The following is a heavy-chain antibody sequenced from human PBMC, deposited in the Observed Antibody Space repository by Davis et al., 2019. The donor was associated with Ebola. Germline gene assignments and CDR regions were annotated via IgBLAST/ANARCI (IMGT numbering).Heavy chain of an antibody. D-gene: IGHD5-18*01. Sequence: PGGSLRLSCAASGFTFSSYAMHWVRQAPGKGLEWVAVISYDGSNKYYADSVKGRFTISRDNSKNTLYLQMNSLRAEDTAVYYCAREVWIQLHAPPVYWGQGTLVTVSS. V-gene: IGHV3-30-3*01. J-gene: IGHJ4*02. CDR2: ISYDGSNK. CDR1: GFTFSSYA. CDR3: AREVWIQLHAPPVY.